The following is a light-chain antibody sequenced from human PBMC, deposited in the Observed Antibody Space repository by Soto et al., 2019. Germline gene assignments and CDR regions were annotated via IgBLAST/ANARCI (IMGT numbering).Light chain of an antibody. Sequence: DIQMTQSPSSLSASVGDRVTITCRASQSISSYLNWYQQKPGKAPKLLIYAASSLQSGVPSRFSGSGSGTDFTLTISSLQPEDFATYYCQQSYSTPWTFGHGNKVDIK. CDR2: AAS. J-gene: IGKJ1*01. V-gene: IGKV1-39*01. CDR1: QSISSY. CDR3: QQSYSTPWT.